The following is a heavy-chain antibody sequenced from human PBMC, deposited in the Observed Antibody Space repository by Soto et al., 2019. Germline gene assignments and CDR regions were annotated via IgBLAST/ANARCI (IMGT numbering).Heavy chain of an antibody. CDR1: GGPFSSYA. D-gene: IGHD3-22*01. CDR2: IIPIFGTA. V-gene: IGHV1-69*13. J-gene: IGHJ6*02. CDR3: ARSGIVLVRTGSYYYYYGMDG. Sequence: TSVQVSCKASGGPFSSYAISWVRQAPGQGLEWMGGIIPIFGTANYAQKFQGRVTITADESTSTAYMELSSLRSEDTAVYYCARSGIVLVRTGSYYYYYGMDGWGQGTRVTVSS.